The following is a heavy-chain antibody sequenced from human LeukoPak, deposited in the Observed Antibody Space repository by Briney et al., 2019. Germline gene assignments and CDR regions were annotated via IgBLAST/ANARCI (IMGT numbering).Heavy chain of an antibody. D-gene: IGHD2-15*01. CDR3: ARAPLLHCSGGSCYSADYYGMDV. J-gene: IGHJ6*02. Sequence: PGGSLRLSCAASGFTFSSYGMHWVRQAPGKGLEWVAVIWYDGSNKYYADSVKGRFTISRDNSKNTLYLQMNSLRAEDTAVYYCARAPLLHCSGGSCYSADYYGMDVWGQGTTVTVSS. CDR1: GFTFSSYG. CDR2: IWYDGSNK. V-gene: IGHV3-33*01.